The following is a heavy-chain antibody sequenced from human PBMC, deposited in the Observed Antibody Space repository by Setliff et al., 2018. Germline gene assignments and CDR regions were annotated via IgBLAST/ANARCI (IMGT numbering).Heavy chain of an antibody. D-gene: IGHD6-13*01. CDR3: ARSEGSSWLSSYYYYYGMDV. CDR2: INPNSGGT. Sequence: ASVKVSCKASGYTFTTYTMNWVRQAPGQGLEWMGWINPNSGGTNYAQKFQGWVTMTRDTSISTAYMELSRLRSDDTAVYYCARSEGSSWLSSYYYYYGMDVWGQGTTVTVSS. V-gene: IGHV1-2*04. CDR1: GYTFTTYT. J-gene: IGHJ6*02.